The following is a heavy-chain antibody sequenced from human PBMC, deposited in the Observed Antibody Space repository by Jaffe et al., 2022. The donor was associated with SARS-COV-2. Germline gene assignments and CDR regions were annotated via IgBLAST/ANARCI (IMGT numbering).Heavy chain of an antibody. Sequence: EVQLVESGGGLVQPGGSLRLSCAASGFTVSSNYMSWVRQAPGKGLEWVSVIYSGGSTYYADSVKGRFTISRDNSKNTLYLQMNSLRAEDTAVYYCARDNSSSASGYYYYGMDVWGQGTTVTVSS. J-gene: IGHJ6*02. CDR2: IYSGGST. CDR1: GFTVSSNY. CDR3: ARDNSSSASGYYYYGMDV. D-gene: IGHD6-6*01. V-gene: IGHV3-66*02.